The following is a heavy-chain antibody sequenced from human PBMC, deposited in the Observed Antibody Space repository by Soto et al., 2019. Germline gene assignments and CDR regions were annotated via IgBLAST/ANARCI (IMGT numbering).Heavy chain of an antibody. CDR1: GFSLSSTRMA. J-gene: IGHJ4*02. CDR3: AHIVVAGLGYYFDY. CDR2: IYWDDDK. Sequence: QITLKESGPTLVKPTQTLTLTCTFSGFSLSSTRMAVGWIRQPPGKALEWLELIYWDDDKRYSTFLKSRLTITKDTSKNQVVLTMSNMDPVDTARYYCAHIVVAGLGYYFDYWGQGTLVTVSS. V-gene: IGHV2-5*02. D-gene: IGHD6-19*01.